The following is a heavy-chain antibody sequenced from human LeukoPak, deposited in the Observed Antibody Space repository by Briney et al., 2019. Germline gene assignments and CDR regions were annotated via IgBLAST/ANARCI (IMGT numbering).Heavy chain of an antibody. V-gene: IGHV3-7*01. Sequence: GGSLRLSCAASGFSFSSYWMNWVRQAPGKGLEWVANIKQDGSEKYYVDSVKGRFTVSRDNAKNSLYLQMDSLRAEDTAVYYCARIGSTGYYPFYYYYMDVWGKGTTVTVSS. CDR3: ARIGSTGYYPFYYYYMDV. CDR2: IKQDGSEK. D-gene: IGHD3-9*01. J-gene: IGHJ6*03. CDR1: GFSFSSYW.